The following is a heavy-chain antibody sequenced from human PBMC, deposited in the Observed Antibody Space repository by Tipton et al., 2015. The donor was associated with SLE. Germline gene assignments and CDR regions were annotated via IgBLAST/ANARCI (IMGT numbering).Heavy chain of an antibody. J-gene: IGHJ6*03. V-gene: IGHV3-30*04. CDR1: GFTFSSYA. Sequence: SLRLSCAASGFTFSSYAMHWVRQAPGKGLEWVAVISYDGSNKYYADSVKGRFTISRDNSKNTLYLQMNSLRAEDTAVYYCARAASRECYYYMDVWGKGTTVTVSS. CDR3: ARAASRECYYYMDV. CDR2: ISYDGSNK.